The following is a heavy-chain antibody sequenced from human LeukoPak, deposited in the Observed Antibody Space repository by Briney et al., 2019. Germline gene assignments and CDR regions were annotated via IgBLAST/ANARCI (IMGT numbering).Heavy chain of an antibody. CDR1: GFTFSDNG. V-gene: IGHV3-20*04. Sequence: GGSLTLSCAASGFTFSDNGMSWVRQAPGKGLEWVSGINWSGGSTDYAYLVKGRSTIASANAKKSLYLQMYSLTAEATAYYYSTRTVARGSVLWGQGTMVTVCS. J-gene: IGHJ3*01. CDR2: INWSGGST. D-gene: IGHD4-11*01. CDR3: TRTVARGSVL.